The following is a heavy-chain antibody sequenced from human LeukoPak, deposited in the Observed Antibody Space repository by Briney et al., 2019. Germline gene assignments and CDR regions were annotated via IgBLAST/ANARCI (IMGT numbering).Heavy chain of an antibody. CDR2: INPNSGVT. CDR1: GYTFIGYY. V-gene: IGHV1-2*02. Sequence: ASVKVSCKASGYTFIGYYIHWVRPAPGQGLEWMGWINPNSGVTNYGQKFQGRVTMTRDTSISTAYMDLSRLRSDDTAVYFCAITYTSGSGDAFDVWGQGTMVAASS. D-gene: IGHD6-19*01. J-gene: IGHJ3*01. CDR3: AITYTSGSGDAFDV.